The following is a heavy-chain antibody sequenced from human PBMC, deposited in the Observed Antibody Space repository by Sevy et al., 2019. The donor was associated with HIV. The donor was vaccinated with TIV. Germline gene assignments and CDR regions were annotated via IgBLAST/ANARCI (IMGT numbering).Heavy chain of an antibody. J-gene: IGHJ4*02. Sequence: GGSLRLSCAASGFTFSNAWMSWVRQAPGKGLEWVGRIKSKTEGATRDFAAPVKGRLLISRDDSRNTVYLQMNSLRTEDTDVYYCTGGVGASDFDYWGQGTLVTVSS. D-gene: IGHD1-26*01. V-gene: IGHV3-15*01. CDR1: GFTFSNAW. CDR2: IKSKTEGATR. CDR3: TGGVGASDFDY.